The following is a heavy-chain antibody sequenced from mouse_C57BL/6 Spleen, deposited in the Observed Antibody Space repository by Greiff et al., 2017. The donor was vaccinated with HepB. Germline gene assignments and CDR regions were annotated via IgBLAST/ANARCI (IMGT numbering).Heavy chain of an antibody. CDR2: IWRGGST. CDR3: AKNGDSNYDYWYFDV. D-gene: IGHD2-5*01. CDR1: GFSFTSYG. J-gene: IGHJ1*03. V-gene: IGHV2-5*01. Sequence: VHLVESGPGLVQPSQSLSITCTVSGFSFTSYGVHWVRQSPGKGLEWLGVIWRGGSTDYNAAFMSRLSITKDNSKSQVFFKMNSLQADDTAIYYCAKNGDSNYDYWYFDVWGTGTTVTVSS.